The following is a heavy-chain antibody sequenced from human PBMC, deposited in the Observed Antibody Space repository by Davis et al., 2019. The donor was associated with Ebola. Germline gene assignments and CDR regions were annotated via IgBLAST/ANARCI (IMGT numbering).Heavy chain of an antibody. V-gene: IGHV1-18*01. CDR3: AREGCSSTSCYTPPFAGGMVKHYYYYMDV. CDR1: GYTFTSYG. CDR2: ISAYNGNT. D-gene: IGHD2-2*02. Sequence: ASVKVSCKASGYTFTSYGISWVRQAPGQGLEWMGWISAYNGNTNYAQKLQGRVTMTRDTSTSTVYMELSSLRSEDTAVYYCAREGCSSTSCYTPPFAGGMVKHYYYYMDVWGKGTTVTVS. J-gene: IGHJ6*03.